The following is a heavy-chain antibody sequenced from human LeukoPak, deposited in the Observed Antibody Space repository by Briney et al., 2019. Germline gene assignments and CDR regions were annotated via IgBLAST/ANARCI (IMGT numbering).Heavy chain of an antibody. D-gene: IGHD3-10*01. CDR3: ARERGDYGSGEGFDY. CDR1: GFTFSSYA. J-gene: IGHJ4*02. CDR2: ISYDGSNK. V-gene: IGHV3-30-3*01. Sequence: GGSLRLSCAASGFTFSSYAMHWVRQAPGKGLEWVAVISYDGSNKYYADSVKGRFTISRDNSKNTLYLQMNSLRAEDTAVYYCARERGDYGSGEGFDYWGQGTLVTVSS.